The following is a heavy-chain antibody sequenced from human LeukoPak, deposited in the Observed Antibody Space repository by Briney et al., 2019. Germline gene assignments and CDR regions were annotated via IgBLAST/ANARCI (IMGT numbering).Heavy chain of an antibody. V-gene: IGHV3-11*01. Sequence: KPGGSLRLSCAASGFTFSDYYMSWIRQAPGKGLEWVSYISGSGSTIYYADSVKGRFTISRDNAKNSLYLQMNSLRAEDTAVYYCARAPDYSNYVNYYYGMDVWGQGTTVTVSS. CDR3: ARAPDYSNYVNYYYGMDV. J-gene: IGHJ6*02. CDR1: GFTFSDYY. CDR2: ISGSGSTI. D-gene: IGHD4-4*01.